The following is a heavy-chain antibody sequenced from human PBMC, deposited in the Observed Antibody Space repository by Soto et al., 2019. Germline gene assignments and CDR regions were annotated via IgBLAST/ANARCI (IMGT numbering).Heavy chain of an antibody. CDR1: GDSISSSSYL. D-gene: IGHD6-13*01. V-gene: IGHV4-39*01. CDR3: ARSGSWSFNT. J-gene: IGHJ5*02. CDR2: IYYIGTT. Sequence: QLLLQESGPGLVKPSETLSLTCTVNGDSISSSSYLWGWIRQPPGKGLERIASIYYIGTTYYSPSLQSRVTISGDTSTDQFSLEVTSVTAADTAIYYCARSGSWSFNTWGRGTLVTVSS.